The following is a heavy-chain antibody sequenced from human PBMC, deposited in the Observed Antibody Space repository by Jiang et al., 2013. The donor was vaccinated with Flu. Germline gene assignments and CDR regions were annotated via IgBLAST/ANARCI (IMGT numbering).Heavy chain of an antibody. V-gene: IGHV4-59*01. Sequence: SETLSLTCTVSGGSINNYYWSWIRQPPGRDWSGLGISITLEAPIYNPSLKSRVTISVDTSRNQFSLKLNSVTAADTAVYYCARLDCRDGSCYEGDYWGQGTLVTVSS. J-gene: IGHJ4*02. D-gene: IGHD2-15*01. CDR1: GGSINNYY. CDR2: SITLEAP. CDR3: ARLDCRDGSCYEGDY.